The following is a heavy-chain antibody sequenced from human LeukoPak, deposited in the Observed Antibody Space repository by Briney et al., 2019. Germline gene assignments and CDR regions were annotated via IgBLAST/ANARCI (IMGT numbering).Heavy chain of an antibody. J-gene: IGHJ4*02. CDR1: GGSISSGGYY. CDR3: ARGVNWNSAPLDY. D-gene: IGHD1-7*01. Sequence: SQTLSLTCTVSGGSISSGGYYWSWIRQPPGKGLEWIGYIYHSGSTYYNPSLKSRVTISVDRSKNQFSLKLSSVTAADTAVYYCARGVNWNSAPLDYWGQGTLVTVSS. V-gene: IGHV4-30-2*01. CDR2: IYHSGST.